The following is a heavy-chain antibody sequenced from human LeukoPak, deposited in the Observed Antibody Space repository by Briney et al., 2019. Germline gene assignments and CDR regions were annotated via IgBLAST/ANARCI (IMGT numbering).Heavy chain of an antibody. Sequence: PAGSLTLSCAVFSRFAMSWVRQAPGQGLEGVGAINGSGEETNYPDSVKGRFSISRDKSNNTLYLQMNSLRAEDTAVYYCAKGHRSSSSFIDTWGQGNLVTVSS. V-gene: IGHV3-23*01. CDR3: AKGHRSSSSFIDT. D-gene: IGHD6-19*01. CDR1: SRFA. CDR2: INGSGEET. J-gene: IGHJ5*02.